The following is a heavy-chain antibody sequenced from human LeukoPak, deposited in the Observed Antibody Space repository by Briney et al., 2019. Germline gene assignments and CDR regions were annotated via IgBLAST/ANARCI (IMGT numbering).Heavy chain of an antibody. D-gene: IGHD6-13*01. CDR1: GGSISSYY. V-gene: IGHV4-59*01. CDR3: ARGVYIAAAQYGY. CDR2: IYYSGTT. Sequence: SSETLSLTCTVSGGSISSYYWSWIRQPAGKGLEWIGYIYYSGTTNYNPSLKSRVTISVDTSKNQFSLKLSSVTAADTAVYYCARGVYIAAAQYGYWGQGTLVTVSS. J-gene: IGHJ4*02.